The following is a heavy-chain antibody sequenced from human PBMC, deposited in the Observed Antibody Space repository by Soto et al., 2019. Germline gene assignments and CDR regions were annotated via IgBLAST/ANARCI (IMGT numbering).Heavy chain of an antibody. CDR1: DGSISTYY. CDR3: ARDRKGYSSSWYVD. D-gene: IGHD6-13*01. V-gene: IGHV4-4*07. J-gene: IGHJ4*02. Sequence: SVTLSLTCTVSDGSISTYYCNWIRQPAGKGLEWIGRIDASGSTDYDPSLKSRVTMSVDTSKNQFSLKLTSVTAADTAVYYCARDRKGYSSSWYVDWGQGTLVTVSS. CDR2: IDASGST.